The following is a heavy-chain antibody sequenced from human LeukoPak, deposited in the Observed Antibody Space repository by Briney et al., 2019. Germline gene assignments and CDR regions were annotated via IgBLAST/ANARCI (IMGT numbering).Heavy chain of an antibody. D-gene: IGHD4-17*01. V-gene: IGHV4-59*01. J-gene: IGHJ4*02. CDR1: GGSISNYY. CDR2: IYYSGTT. Sequence: PSETLSLTCTVSGGSISNYYWSWIRQPPGKGLEWIGYIYYSGTTNFNPSLRSRVTISVDTSKNQFSLKMSSVTAADTAVYYCARDSTPYGHSGYWGQGTLVTVS. CDR3: ARDSTPYGHSGY.